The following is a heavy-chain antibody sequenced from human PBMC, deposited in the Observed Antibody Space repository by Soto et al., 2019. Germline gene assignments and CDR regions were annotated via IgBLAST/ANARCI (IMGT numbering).Heavy chain of an antibody. J-gene: IGHJ6*02. Sequence: PGGSLRLSCAASGFTFSSYAMSWVRQAPGKGLEWVSAISGSGDNTYYADSVKGRFTISRDNSTNMLYLQMNSLRAEDTAVYYCAKGGGPRGYYGMDVWGQGTSVTVSS. D-gene: IGHD2-15*01. CDR3: AKGGGPRGYYGMDV. V-gene: IGHV3-23*01. CDR1: GFTFSSYA. CDR2: ISGSGDNT.